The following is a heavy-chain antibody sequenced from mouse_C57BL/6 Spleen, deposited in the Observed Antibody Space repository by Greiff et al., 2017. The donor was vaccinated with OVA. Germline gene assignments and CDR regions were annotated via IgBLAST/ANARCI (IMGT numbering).Heavy chain of an antibody. CDR2: IDPSDSET. CDR1: GYTFTSYW. V-gene: IGHV1-52*01. J-gene: IGHJ3*01. D-gene: IGHD2-3*01. CDR3: ARTGLNGYSFAY. Sequence: QVQLQQPGAELVRPGSSVKLSCKASGYTFTSYWMHWVKQRPIQGLEWIGNIDPSDSETHYDQKFKDKATLTVDKSSSTAYMQLSSLTSEDSAVYYCARTGLNGYSFAYWGQGTLVTVSA.